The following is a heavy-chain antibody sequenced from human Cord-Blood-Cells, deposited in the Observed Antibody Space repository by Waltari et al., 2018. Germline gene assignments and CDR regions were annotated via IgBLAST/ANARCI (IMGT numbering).Heavy chain of an antibody. V-gene: IGHV2-5*02. CDR2: IYWDDDK. J-gene: IGHJ5*02. CDR3: AHSRLDSAQTGVVIEGGGEWFDP. D-gene: IGHD2-21*01. CDR1: GFSLSTSGVG. Sequence: QITLKESGPTLVKPTQTLTLTCTFSGFSLSTSGVGVGWIRQPPGKALEWLALIYWDDDKRYSPSLKSRLTITKDTSKNQVVLTMTNMDPVDTATYYCAHSRLDSAQTGVVIEGGGEWFDPWGQGTLVTVSS.